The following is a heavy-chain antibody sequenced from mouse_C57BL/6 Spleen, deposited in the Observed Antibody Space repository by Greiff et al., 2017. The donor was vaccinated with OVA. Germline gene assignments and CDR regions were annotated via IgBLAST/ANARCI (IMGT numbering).Heavy chain of an antibody. J-gene: IGHJ1*03. CDR2: IDPEDGDT. D-gene: IGHD1-1*01. V-gene: IGHV14-2*01. Sequence: EVKLQQPGAELVKPGASVKLSCTASGFNIKDYYMHWVKQRTEQGLEWIGRIDPEDGDTKYAPKFQGKATITADTSSNTAYLQLSSLTSEDTAVYYCARAYYYGSSYWYFDVWGTGTTVTVSS. CDR1: GFNIKDYY. CDR3: ARAYYYGSSYWYFDV.